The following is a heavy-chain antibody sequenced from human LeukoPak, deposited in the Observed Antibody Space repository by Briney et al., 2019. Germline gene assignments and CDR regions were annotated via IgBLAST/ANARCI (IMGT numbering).Heavy chain of an antibody. V-gene: IGHV4-34*01. CDR1: GGSFSGYY. D-gene: IGHD5-18*01. Sequence: PSETLSLTCAVYGGSFSGYYWSWIRQPPGKGLEWIGEINHSGSTNCNPSLKSRVTISVDTSKNQISLKLSSVTAADTAVYYCARDLGVMVRAFDIWGQGTMVTVSS. J-gene: IGHJ3*02. CDR2: INHSGST. CDR3: ARDLGVMVRAFDI.